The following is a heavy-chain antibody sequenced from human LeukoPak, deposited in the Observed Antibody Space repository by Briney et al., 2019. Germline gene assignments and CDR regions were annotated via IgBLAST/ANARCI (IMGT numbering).Heavy chain of an antibody. CDR3: ARGPHYHHSTGHFSY. CDR1: GFTFSSYS. V-gene: IGHV3-21*01. D-gene: IGHD3-22*01. J-gene: IGHJ4*02. Sequence: GGSLRLSCAASGFTFSSYSMNWVRQAPGKGLEWVSSISSSSSYIYYADSVKGRFTISRDNAKNSLYLQMNSLRAEDTAVYYCARGPHYHHSTGHFSYWGQGTLVTVSS. CDR2: ISSSSSYI.